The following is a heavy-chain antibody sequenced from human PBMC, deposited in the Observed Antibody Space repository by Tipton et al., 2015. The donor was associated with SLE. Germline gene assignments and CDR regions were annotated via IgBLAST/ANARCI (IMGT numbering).Heavy chain of an antibody. Sequence: TLSLTCTVSGYSISSGYYWGWIRQPPGKGLEWIGNIYYSGSTYCNPSLKSRATISVDTSKNQFSLKLDSVTAADTAVYYCARGVSFDSWGQGTLVTVSS. CDR2: IYYSGST. CDR3: ARGVSFDS. J-gene: IGHJ4*02. V-gene: IGHV4-38-2*02. CDR1: GYSISSGYY.